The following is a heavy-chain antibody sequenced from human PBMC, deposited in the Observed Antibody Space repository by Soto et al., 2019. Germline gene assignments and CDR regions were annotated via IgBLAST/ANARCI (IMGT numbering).Heavy chain of an antibody. D-gene: IGHD3-22*01. J-gene: IGHJ4*02. CDR2: ISSSSSYI. CDR1: GFTFSTYS. V-gene: IGHV3-21*01. CDR3: AKDTYYYDSSGYYVVDY. Sequence: GGSLRLSCAASGFTFSTYSKNWVRQAPGKGLEWVSSISSSSSYIYYADSVKGRFTISRDNAKNSLYLQMNSLRAEDTAIYYCAKDTYYYDSSGYYVVDYWGQGALVTVS.